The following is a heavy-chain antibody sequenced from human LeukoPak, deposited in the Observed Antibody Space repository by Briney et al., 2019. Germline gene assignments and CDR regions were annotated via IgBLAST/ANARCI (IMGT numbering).Heavy chain of an antibody. CDR1: GLSFSSFA. CDR3: ARASWVSSADAVW. D-gene: IGHD3-16*01. CDR2: MKGTGET. J-gene: IGHJ4*02. Sequence: GGSLTLSCAASGLSFSSFAMSWVRQAPARGLEWLSSMKGTGETFYADSVRGRFTLSRDDSRNTVYLQLNNLRVEDTAAYYCARASWVSSADAVWWGQGTVVTVSS. V-gene: IGHV3-23*01.